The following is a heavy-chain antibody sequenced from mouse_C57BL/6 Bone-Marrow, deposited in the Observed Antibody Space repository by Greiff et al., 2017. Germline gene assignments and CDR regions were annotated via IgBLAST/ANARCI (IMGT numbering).Heavy chain of an antibody. Sequence: QVQLQQPGAELVRPGSSVKLSCKASGYTFTSYWMDWVKQRPGQGLEWIGNIYPSDSETHYNQKFKDKATLTVDKSSSTAYMQLSSLTSEDSAVYYCARSIYYYDVDDWGQGTTLTVSS. CDR1: GYTFTSYW. J-gene: IGHJ2*01. D-gene: IGHD1-1*01. CDR2: IYPSDSET. V-gene: IGHV1-61*01. CDR3: ARSIYYYDVDD.